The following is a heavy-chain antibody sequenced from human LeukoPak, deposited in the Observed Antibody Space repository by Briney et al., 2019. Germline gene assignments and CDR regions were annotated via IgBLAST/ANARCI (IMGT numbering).Heavy chain of an antibody. Sequence: ASVEVSCKASGYTFTSYGISWVRQAPGQGLEWMGWISAYNGNTNYAQKLQGRVTMTTDTSTSTAYMELRSLRSDDTAVYYCARDSHGSGSYYPLDYWGQGTLVTVSS. CDR1: GYTFTSYG. V-gene: IGHV1-18*01. J-gene: IGHJ4*02. CDR3: ARDSHGSGSYYPLDY. CDR2: ISAYNGNT. D-gene: IGHD3-10*01.